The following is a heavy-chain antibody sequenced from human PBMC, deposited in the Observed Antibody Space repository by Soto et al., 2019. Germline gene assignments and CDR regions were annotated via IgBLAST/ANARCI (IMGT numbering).Heavy chain of an antibody. CDR3: AGVEGLVVVPGAFDL. CDR1: GYTFTSYG. V-gene: IGHV1-18*01. J-gene: IGHJ2*01. D-gene: IGHD2-2*01. CDR2: ISAYNGNT. Sequence: QVQLVQSGAEVKKPGASVKVSCKASGYTFTSYGISWVRQAPGQGLEWMGWISAYNGNTNYAQKLQGRVTMTTDTSKSPAQRELRSLRSDDKAVYYCAGVEGLVVVPGAFDLWGRGTLVTVSS.